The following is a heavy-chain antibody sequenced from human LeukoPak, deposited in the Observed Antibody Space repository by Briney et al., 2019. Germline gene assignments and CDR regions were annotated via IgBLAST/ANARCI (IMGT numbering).Heavy chain of an antibody. CDR2: IYPGDSDT. J-gene: IGHJ1*01. CDR3: ARSHLNPPASPDEYFQH. D-gene: IGHD1-14*01. V-gene: IGHV5-51*01. Sequence: GESLKISCKGSGYSFTSYWIGWVRQMPGKGLEWMGIIYPGDSDTRYSPSFQGQVTISADKSISTAYLQWSSLKASDTAMYYCARSHLNPPASPDEYFQHWGQGTLVTVSS. CDR1: GYSFTSYW.